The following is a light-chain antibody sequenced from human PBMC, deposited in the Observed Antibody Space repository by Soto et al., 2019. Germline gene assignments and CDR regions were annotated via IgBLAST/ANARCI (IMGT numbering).Light chain of an antibody. CDR1: QSVSSSY. CDR3: QQYGSSPWT. V-gene: IGKV3-20*01. CDR2: GAS. Sequence: EIVLTQSPGTLSLSPGERATLSCRASQSVSSSYLAWYQQKPGQAPRLLIYGASSRATGIPDRFSGSGSGTDFTLIISGLEPEDFAVYYCQQYGSSPWTFGQGNKVEIK. J-gene: IGKJ1*01.